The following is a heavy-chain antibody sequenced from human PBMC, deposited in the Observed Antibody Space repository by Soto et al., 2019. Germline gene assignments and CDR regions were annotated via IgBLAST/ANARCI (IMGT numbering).Heavy chain of an antibody. CDR2: MNPKSGNT. CDR3: ASGEDCTGGRCENTAWLNY. V-gene: IGHV1-8*01. Sequence: QVQLVQSGAEVKRPGASVKVSCKASAYTFTTYDINWVRQATGQGLEWMGWMNPKSGNTGYAQKFQGRVTMTRDTSISTAYMELSSLTSEDTAIYYCASGEDCTGGRCENTAWLNYGGQGTLVTVSS. D-gene: IGHD2-15*01. J-gene: IGHJ4*02. CDR1: AYTFTTYD.